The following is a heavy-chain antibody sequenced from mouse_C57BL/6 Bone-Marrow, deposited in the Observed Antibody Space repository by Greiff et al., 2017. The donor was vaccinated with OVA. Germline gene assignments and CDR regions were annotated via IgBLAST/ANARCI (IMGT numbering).Heavy chain of an antibody. CDR2: IYPRSGNT. CDR1: GYTFTSYG. V-gene: IGHV1-81*01. Sequence: QVQLKQSGAELARPGASVKLSCKASGYTFTSYGISWVKQRTRQGLEWIGEIYPRSGNTYYNEKFKGQATLTADKSSSTAYMELRSLTAEDSAVDFGARRTYYGSSYDAMDYWGQGTSVTVSS. D-gene: IGHD1-1*01. J-gene: IGHJ4*01. CDR3: ARRTYYGSSYDAMDY.